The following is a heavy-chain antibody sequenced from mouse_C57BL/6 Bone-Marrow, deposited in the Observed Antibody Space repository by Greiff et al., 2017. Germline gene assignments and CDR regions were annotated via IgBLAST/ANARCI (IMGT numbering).Heavy chain of an antibody. V-gene: IGHV1-15*01. Sequence: QVQLQQSGAELVRPGASVTLSCKASGYTFTDYEMHWVKQPPVHGLEWIGAIDPETGGTAYNQKFKGKAILTADTSSSTAYMELRSLTSEDSAVYDWKRWGSARVVGSCDYGGQGTTLTVSA. J-gene: IGHJ2*01. CDR1: GYTFTDYE. D-gene: IGHD1-1*02. CDR2: IDPETGGT. CDR3: KRWGSARVVGSCDY.